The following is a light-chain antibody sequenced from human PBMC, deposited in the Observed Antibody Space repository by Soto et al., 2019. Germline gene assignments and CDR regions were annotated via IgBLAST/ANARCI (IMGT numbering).Light chain of an antibody. CDR2: EVS. Sequence: QSALTQPASVSGSPGQSITIPCTGTSRDVGGYNYVSWYQQHPGKAPELMIYEVSNRPSGVPNRFSGSKSGNTASLTISGLQAEDEADYYCSSYTSSSTKVFGTGTKVTVL. J-gene: IGLJ1*01. CDR1: SRDVGGYNY. V-gene: IGLV2-14*01. CDR3: SSYTSSSTKV.